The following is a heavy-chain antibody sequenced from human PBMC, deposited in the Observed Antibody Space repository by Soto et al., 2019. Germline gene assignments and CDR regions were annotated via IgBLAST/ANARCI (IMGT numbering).Heavy chain of an antibody. D-gene: IGHD3-16*01. J-gene: IGHJ5*02. V-gene: IGHV1-8*01. CDR1: GYTFTSYD. CDR3: ARAPTPKEVKFGSLQRGKRFCP. Sequence: ASVKVSCKASGYTFTSYDVNWVRQATGQGLEWMGWMNPNSGITDFAQKFQGRITMTGNTSISTAYMELSSQRSEDTAVYYCARAPTPKEVKFGSLQRGKRFCPWGQQTLVTVSS. CDR2: MNPNSGIT.